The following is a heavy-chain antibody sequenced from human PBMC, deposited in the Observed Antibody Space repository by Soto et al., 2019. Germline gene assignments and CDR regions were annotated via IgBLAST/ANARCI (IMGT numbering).Heavy chain of an antibody. CDR2: INWNGGST. Sequence: GGSLRLSCAASGFTFDDYGMSWVRQAPGKGLEWVSGINWNGGSTGYADSVKGRFTISRDNGKNSLYLQMNSLSVEDTALYYCVGGSGWLQTEWGQGTQVTVSS. J-gene: IGHJ4*02. V-gene: IGHV3-20*04. CDR3: VGGSGWLQTE. CDR1: GFTFDDYG. D-gene: IGHD6-19*01.